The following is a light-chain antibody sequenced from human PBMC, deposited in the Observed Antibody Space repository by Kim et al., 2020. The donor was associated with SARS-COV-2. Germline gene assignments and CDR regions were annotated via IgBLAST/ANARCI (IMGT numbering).Light chain of an antibody. Sequence: LAASVGGSVTITCQASHNINNWLAWYQLRRGRAPKLLSYKASNLESGVPSRFSGSGSGTEFTLTIYSLQPDDFATYYCQQYDTYHTFGQGTKLEI. CDR2: KAS. V-gene: IGKV1-5*03. CDR1: HNINNW. J-gene: IGKJ2*01. CDR3: QQYDTYHT.